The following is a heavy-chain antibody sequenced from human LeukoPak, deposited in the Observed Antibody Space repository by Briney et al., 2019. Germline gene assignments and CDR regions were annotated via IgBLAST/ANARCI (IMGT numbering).Heavy chain of an antibody. CDR3: ARAQGVDYYGSGTYYNWYFDL. V-gene: IGHV4-4*07. Sequence: SETLSLTCSVSGGSISTYYWSWIRQPAGKGLEWIAQIHTSGSTNFNPSLKSRVSISMDTPNNQFSLMISSVTAADTAVYYCARAQGVDYYGSGTYYNWYFDLWGRGTLVTVSS. J-gene: IGHJ2*01. CDR2: IHTSGST. CDR1: GGSISTYY. D-gene: IGHD3-10*01.